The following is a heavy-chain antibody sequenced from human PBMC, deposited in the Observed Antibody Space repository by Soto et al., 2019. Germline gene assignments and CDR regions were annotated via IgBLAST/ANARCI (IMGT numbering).Heavy chain of an antibody. CDR3: ARRQSGLDYYYGMDV. V-gene: IGHV5-51*01. J-gene: IGHJ6*02. CDR1: GYSFTSYW. CDR2: IYPGDSDT. Sequence: KISCKGSGYSFTSYWIGWVRQMPGKGLEWMGIIYPGDSDTRYSPSFQGQVTISADKSISTAYLQWSSLKASDTAMYYCARRQSGLDYYYGMDVWGQGTTVTVSS. D-gene: IGHD3-22*01.